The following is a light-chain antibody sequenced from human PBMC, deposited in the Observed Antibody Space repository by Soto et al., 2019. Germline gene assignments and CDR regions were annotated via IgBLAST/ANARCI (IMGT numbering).Light chain of an antibody. Sequence: EIVMTQSPATLSVSPGERATLSCRASQSVSSNLAWYQQKPGQAPRLLSYGASTRATDIPARFSGSGSGTEFSLTISSLQSQDFAVYYCQQYNKWPPWTFGPGTKVEIK. CDR1: QSVSSN. J-gene: IGKJ1*01. V-gene: IGKV3-15*01. CDR3: QQYNKWPPWT. CDR2: GAS.